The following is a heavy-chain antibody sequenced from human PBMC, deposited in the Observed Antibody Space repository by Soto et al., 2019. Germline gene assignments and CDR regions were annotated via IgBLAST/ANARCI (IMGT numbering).Heavy chain of an antibody. V-gene: IGHV1-18*01. CDR1: GYTFTSYG. CDR2: ISAYNGNT. D-gene: IGHD1-26*01. J-gene: IGHJ4*02. CDR3: ARDLGGSYYAPVDY. Sequence: QVQLVQSGAEVKKPGASVKVSCKASGYTFTSYGISWVRQAPGQGLEWMGWISAYNGNTKYAQKFQGRVTMTTDTXXSTANMELRSRRSDDTAVYYCARDLGGSYYAPVDYWGQGTLVTVSS.